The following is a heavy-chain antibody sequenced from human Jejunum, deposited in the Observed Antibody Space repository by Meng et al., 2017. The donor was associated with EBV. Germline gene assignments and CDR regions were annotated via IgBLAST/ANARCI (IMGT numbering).Heavy chain of an antibody. D-gene: IGHD6-13*01. V-gene: IGHV1-8*02. CDR1: GYTFTHYY. Sequence: VRLCAERKKPCALVKVFCKASGYTFTHYYINWVRQATGQGPEWMGWMSPNSGNTGYAQKFQGRVTMTRDTSISTDYMELSSLRSEDTAVYYCARGVAAGFDYWGQGTLVTVSS. CDR3: ARGVAAGFDY. J-gene: IGHJ4*02. CDR2: MSPNSGNT.